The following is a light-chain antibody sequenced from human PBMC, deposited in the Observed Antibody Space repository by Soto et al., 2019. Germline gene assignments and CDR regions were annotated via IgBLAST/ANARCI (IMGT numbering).Light chain of an antibody. V-gene: IGKV4-1*01. CDR1: QSVLLTANHKNC. Sequence: DIVMTQSPDSLAVSLGERATINCKSSQSVLLTANHKNCLAWFQQKPGHPPKLLIYWASIRESGVPDRFSGGGYGTDFTLTINNVQAEDVAVDYCQQYYNNQKFGQGTKADIX. CDR2: WAS. CDR3: QQYYNNQK. J-gene: IGKJ1*01.